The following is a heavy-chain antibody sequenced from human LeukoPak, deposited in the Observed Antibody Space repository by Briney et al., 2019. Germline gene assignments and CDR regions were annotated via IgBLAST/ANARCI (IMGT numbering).Heavy chain of an antibody. D-gene: IGHD3-10*01. CDR1: GFTFSSYE. V-gene: IGHV3-48*03. J-gene: IGHJ4*02. CDR3: AKGGTMGRYYFDY. Sequence: GGSLRLSCAASGFTFSSYEMNWVRQAPGKGLEWVSYISSSGSTIYYADSVKGRFTISRDNSKNTLYLQMNSLRAEDTAVYYCAKGGTMGRYYFDYWGQGTLVTVSS. CDR2: ISSSGSTI.